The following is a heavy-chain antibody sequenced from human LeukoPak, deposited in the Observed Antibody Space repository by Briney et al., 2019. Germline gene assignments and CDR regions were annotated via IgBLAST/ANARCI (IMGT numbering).Heavy chain of an antibody. CDR2: INPNSGGT. CDR1: GYTFTGYY. V-gene: IGHV1-2*06. D-gene: IGHD2-15*01. CDR3: ASYCSGGSCYSAHMDV. J-gene: IGHJ6*03. Sequence: ASVKVSCKASGYTFTGYYMHWVRQAPGQGLEWMGRINPNSGGTNYAQKVQGSVTMTSDTTISTAYMELSRLRSDDTAVYYCASYCSGGSCYSAHMDVWGKGTTVTVSS.